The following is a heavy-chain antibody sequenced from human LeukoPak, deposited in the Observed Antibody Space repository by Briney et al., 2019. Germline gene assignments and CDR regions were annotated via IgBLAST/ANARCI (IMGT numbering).Heavy chain of an antibody. Sequence: PSETLSLTCAVYGGSFSGYYWSWIRQPPGKGLEWIGEINHSGSTNYNPSLKRRVTISVDTSKNQFSLKLSSVTAADTAVYYCARGRVVISMVRGIILQYGMDDWGQGTTVTVSS. CDR3: ARGRVVISMVRGIILQYGMDD. CDR1: GGSFSGYY. CDR2: INHSGST. V-gene: IGHV4-34*01. J-gene: IGHJ6*02. D-gene: IGHD3-10*01.